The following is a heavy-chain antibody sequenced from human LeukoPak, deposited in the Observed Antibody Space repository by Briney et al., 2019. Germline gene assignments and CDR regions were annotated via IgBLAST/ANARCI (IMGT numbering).Heavy chain of an antibody. Sequence: ASVKVSCKASGYTFTGYYMHWVRQAPGQGLEWMGWINPNSGGTNYAQKFQGRVTMTRDTSISTAYMELSRLRSDDTAVYYCARTLPGIAAAGTVVFDPWGQGTLVTVSS. V-gene: IGHV1-2*02. D-gene: IGHD6-13*01. J-gene: IGHJ5*02. CDR2: INPNSGGT. CDR3: ARTLPGIAAAGTVVFDP. CDR1: GYTFTGYY.